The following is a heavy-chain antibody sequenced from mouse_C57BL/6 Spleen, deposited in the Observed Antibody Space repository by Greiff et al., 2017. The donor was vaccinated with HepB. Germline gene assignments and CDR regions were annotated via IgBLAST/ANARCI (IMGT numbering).Heavy chain of an antibody. Sequence: DVKLQESGPGLVKPSQSLSLTCSVTGYSITSGYYWNWIRQFPGNKLEWMGYISYDGSNNYNPSLKNRISITRDTSKNQFFLKLNSVTTEDTATYYCASLRRDWYFDVWGTGTTVTVSS. CDR3: ASLRRDWYFDV. D-gene: IGHD2-12*01. V-gene: IGHV3-6*01. J-gene: IGHJ1*03. CDR1: GYSITSGYY. CDR2: ISYDGSN.